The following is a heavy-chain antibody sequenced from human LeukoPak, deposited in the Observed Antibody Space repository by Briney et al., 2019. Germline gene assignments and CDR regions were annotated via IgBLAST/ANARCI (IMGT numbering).Heavy chain of an antibody. J-gene: IGHJ4*02. D-gene: IGHD6-13*01. CDR1: GFTFSNYW. V-gene: IGHV3-7*01. CDR2: IKQDGNEK. CDR3: ARWHAAGLNFHF. Sequence: SGGSLRLSCAASGFTFSNYWMSWVRQAPGKGLEWVANIKQDGNEKYYVDSVKGRFTISRDNGKNSLYLQMNSLRVEDTAVYYCARWHAAGLNFHFWGQGTLVTVSS.